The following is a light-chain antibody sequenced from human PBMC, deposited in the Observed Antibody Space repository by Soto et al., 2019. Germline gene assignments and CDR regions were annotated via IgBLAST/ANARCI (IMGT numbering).Light chain of an antibody. CDR3: SSYTTASTYV. CDR2: EVS. V-gene: IGLV2-14*01. J-gene: IGLJ1*01. Sequence: QSVLAQPASVSGSPGQSITVSCTGTTSDVGGYNYVSWYQQYPGKAPKLIIYEVSNRPSGISDRFSGSKSGNTASLTISGLQTEDEADFYCSSYTTASTYVFGRGTKVTAL. CDR1: TSDVGGYNY.